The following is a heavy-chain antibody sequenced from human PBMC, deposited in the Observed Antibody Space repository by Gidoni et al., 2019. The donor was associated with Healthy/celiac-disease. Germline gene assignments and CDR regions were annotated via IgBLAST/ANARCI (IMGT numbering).Heavy chain of an antibody. CDR3: AKSYYYGSGTGYGMDV. V-gene: IGHV3-23*01. CDR2: ISGSGGST. CDR1: GFTFSSYA. D-gene: IGHD3-10*01. J-gene: IGHJ6*02. Sequence: EVQLLESGGGLVQPGGSLRLSCAASGFTFSSYAMSWVRQAPGKGLEWVSGISGSGGSTYYADSVKGRFTISRDNAKNTLYLQMNSLRAEDTAVYYCAKSYYYGSGTGYGMDVWGQGTTVTVSS.